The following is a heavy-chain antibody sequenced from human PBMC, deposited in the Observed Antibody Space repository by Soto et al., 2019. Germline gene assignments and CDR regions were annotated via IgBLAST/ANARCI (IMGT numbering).Heavy chain of an antibody. V-gene: IGHV3-7*01. CDR1: GFTFSSYW. J-gene: IGHJ3*02. CDR2: IKQDGSEK. D-gene: IGHD3-16*02. Sequence: GGSLRLSCAASGFTFSSYWMSWVRQAPGKGLEWVANIKQDGSEKYYVDSVKGRFTISRDNAKNSLYLQMNSLRAEDTAVYYCARAGYMWYDYIWGSYRPASDAFDIWGQGTMVTVSS. CDR3: ARAGYMWYDYIWGSYRPASDAFDI.